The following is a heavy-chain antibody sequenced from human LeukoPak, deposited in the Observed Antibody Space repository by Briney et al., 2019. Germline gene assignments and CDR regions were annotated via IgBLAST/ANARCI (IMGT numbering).Heavy chain of an antibody. CDR3: ARGIDWAGYPSDY. J-gene: IGHJ4*02. D-gene: IGHD3/OR15-3a*01. Sequence: ASVKVSCKASGYTFTSYGISWVRQAPGQGLEWMGWISANNANRNYAQNLQGRVTMTTDTSTSTAYMELRSLRSDDTALYYCARGIDWAGYPSDYWGQGTLVTVSS. CDR1: GYTFTSYG. V-gene: IGHV1-18*04. CDR2: ISANNANR.